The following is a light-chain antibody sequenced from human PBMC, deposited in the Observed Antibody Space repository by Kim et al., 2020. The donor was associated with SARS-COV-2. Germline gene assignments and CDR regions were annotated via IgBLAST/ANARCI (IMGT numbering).Light chain of an antibody. CDR2: GAS. CDR1: QSVSSSY. J-gene: IGKJ4*01. Sequence: EIVLTQSPGTLSLSPGERATLSCRASQSVSSSYLAWYQLKPGQAPRLLIYGASSRATGIPDRFSGNGSGTDFTLTISRLEPEDFAVYYCQQYGYSLSFGGGTKVDI. CDR3: QQYGYSLS. V-gene: IGKV3-20*01.